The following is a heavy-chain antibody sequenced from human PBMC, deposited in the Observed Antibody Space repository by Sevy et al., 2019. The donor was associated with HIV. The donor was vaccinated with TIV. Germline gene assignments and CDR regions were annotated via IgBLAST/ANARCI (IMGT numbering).Heavy chain of an antibody. CDR1: GFTFRNFG. J-gene: IGHJ6*02. Sequence: GGSLRLSCVGSGFTFRNFGVHWLRQAPGKGLEWLSVVSYDGSSKYYVDSVKGRFIVSRDNSKNTLYLQMNSLRTEDTAVYYCARGGSGDYSCYGVDVWGQGTTVTVSS. D-gene: IGHD2-21*01. CDR3: ARGGSGDYSCYGVDV. V-gene: IGHV3-30*03. CDR2: VSYDGSSK.